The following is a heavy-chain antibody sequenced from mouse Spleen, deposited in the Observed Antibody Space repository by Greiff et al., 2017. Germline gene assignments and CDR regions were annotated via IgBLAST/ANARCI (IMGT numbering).Heavy chain of an antibody. CDR1: GYTFTDYN. V-gene: IGHV1-22*01. Sequence: EVQLQQSGPELVKPGASVKMSCKASGYTFTDYNMHWVKQSHGKSLEWIGYINPNNGGTSYNQKFKGKATLTVNKSSSTAYMELRSLTSEDSAVYYCARGGSLLRLPFAYWGQGTLVTVSA. CDR2: INPNNGGT. CDR3: ARGGSLLRLPFAY. D-gene: IGHD1-2*01. J-gene: IGHJ3*01.